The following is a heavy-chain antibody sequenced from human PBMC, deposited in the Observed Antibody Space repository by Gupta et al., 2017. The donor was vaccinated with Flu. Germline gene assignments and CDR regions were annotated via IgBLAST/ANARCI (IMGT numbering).Heavy chain of an antibody. CDR2: ISPSGGGT. Sequence: QVQLVQSGAEVKKPGASVKISCEASGYSFTGYYIHWVRQAPGQGLEWMGLISPSGGGTTYAQKFKGRVTMTRDTSTSTVYMELSSLTSEDTAVYYCAREDTAYDYWGQGTLVTVSS. CDR3: AREDTAYDY. D-gene: IGHD5-18*01. CDR1: GYSFTGYY. J-gene: IGHJ4*02. V-gene: IGHV1-46*03.